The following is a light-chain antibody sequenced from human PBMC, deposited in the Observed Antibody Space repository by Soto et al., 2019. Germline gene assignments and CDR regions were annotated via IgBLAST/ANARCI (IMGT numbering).Light chain of an antibody. J-gene: IGKJ5*01. V-gene: IGKV3-20*01. CDR1: QSVSSKY. CDR3: QQYGYSTIT. Sequence: IVLTQSPGTLSLSPGERATLSCRAGQSVSSKYLAWYQQKPGQAPRIIIYGASSRETGIPDKFSGSGSGTEFTLTIDGLQPEDFEVYYCQQYGYSTITFGQGTRLEIK. CDR2: GAS.